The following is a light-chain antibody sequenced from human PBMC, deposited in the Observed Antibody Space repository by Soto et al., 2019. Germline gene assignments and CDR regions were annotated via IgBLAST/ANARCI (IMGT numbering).Light chain of an antibody. Sequence: QSVLTQPPSVSAAPGQKVTVSCSGSRSNIGNNYVSWYQHLPGTAPKLLIYDNDKRPSGIPDRFSASKSGTSATLDITGLQTGDDADYYCEAWDSNLSGWVFGGGTKLTVL. CDR3: EAWDSNLSGWV. J-gene: IGLJ3*02. CDR2: DND. CDR1: RSNIGNNY. V-gene: IGLV1-51*01.